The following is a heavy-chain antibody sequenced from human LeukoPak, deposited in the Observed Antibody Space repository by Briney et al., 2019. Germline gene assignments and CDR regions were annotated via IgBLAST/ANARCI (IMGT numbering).Heavy chain of an antibody. V-gene: IGHV3-43*01. D-gene: IGHD3-10*01. Sequence: GGSLRLSCAASGFTFDGYGMHWVRQAPGKGLEWVALISWGGDTTYYADSVRGRFTISRDNSKNSLYLQMNSLRTEDTAFYYCTRDTDYGSATNYFVSWGQGALVSVSS. CDR1: GFTFDGYG. CDR2: ISWGGDTT. CDR3: TRDTDYGSATNYFVS. J-gene: IGHJ4*02.